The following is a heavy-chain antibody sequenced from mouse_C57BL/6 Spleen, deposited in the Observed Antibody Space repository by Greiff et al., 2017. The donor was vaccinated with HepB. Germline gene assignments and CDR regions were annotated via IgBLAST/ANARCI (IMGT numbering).Heavy chain of an antibody. V-gene: IGHV3-6*01. CDR2: ISYDGSN. J-gene: IGHJ3*01. CDR1: GYSITSGYY. CDR3: ARDEGWGYYGYDGGVAY. Sequence: VQLKESGPGLVKPSQSLSLTCSVTGYSITSGYYWNWIRQFPGNKLEWMGYISYDGSNNYNPSLKNRISITRDTSKNQFFLKLNSVTTEDTATYYCARDEGWGYYGYDGGVAYWGQGTLVTVSA. D-gene: IGHD2-2*01.